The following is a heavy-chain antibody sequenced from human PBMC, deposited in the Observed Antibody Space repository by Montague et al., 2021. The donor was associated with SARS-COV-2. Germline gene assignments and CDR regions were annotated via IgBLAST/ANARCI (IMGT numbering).Heavy chain of an antibody. J-gene: IGHJ4*02. Sequence: SLRLSCAASGFTFSSYAMSWVRQAPGKGLEWVSGIRGNGGSTYYADSVKGRFTISRDNPKNTLYLQMNSLRAEDTAVYYCARLDIVTAYPYEYWGQGTLVTVSS. V-gene: IGHV3-23*01. CDR2: IRGNGGST. D-gene: IGHD3-9*01. CDR1: GFTFSSYA. CDR3: ARLDIVTAYPYEY.